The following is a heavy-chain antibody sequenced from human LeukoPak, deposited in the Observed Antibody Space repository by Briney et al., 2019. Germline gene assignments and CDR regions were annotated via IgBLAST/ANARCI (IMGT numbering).Heavy chain of an antibody. J-gene: IGHJ4*02. Sequence: TGGSLRLSCAASGFTFSSNAMSWVRQSPGKGMEWVSAISGSGGSTYYADSVKGRFTISRDNSKNTLYLQMNSLRAEDTAVYYCAKSSSGWYSFDYWGQGTLVTVSS. CDR2: ISGSGGST. D-gene: IGHD6-19*01. CDR1: GFTFSSNA. CDR3: AKSSSGWYSFDY. V-gene: IGHV3-23*01.